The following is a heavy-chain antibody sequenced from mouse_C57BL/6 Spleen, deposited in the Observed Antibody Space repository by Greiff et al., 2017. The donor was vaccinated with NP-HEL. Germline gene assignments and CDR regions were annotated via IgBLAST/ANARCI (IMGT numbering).Heavy chain of an antibody. V-gene: IGHV5-6*01. J-gene: IGHJ1*03. CDR3: ARLGRYFDV. D-gene: IGHD4-1*01. CDR2: ISSGGSYT. Sequence: VQGVESGGDLVKPGGSLKLSCAASGFTFSSYGMSWVRQTPDKRLEWVATISSGGSYTYYPDSVKGRFTISRDNAKNTLYLQMSSLKSEDTAMYYCARLGRYFDVWGTGTTVTVSS. CDR1: GFTFSSYG.